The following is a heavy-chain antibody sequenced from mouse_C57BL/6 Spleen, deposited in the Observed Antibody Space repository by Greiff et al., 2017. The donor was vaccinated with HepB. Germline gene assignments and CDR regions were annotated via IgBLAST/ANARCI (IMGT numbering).Heavy chain of an antibody. CDR2: IYPSDSDT. Sequence: QVQLQQPGAELVRPGSSVKLSCKASGYTFTSYWMHWVKQRPIQGLEWIGNIYPSDSDTHYNQKFKDKATLTVDKSSSTAYMQLSSLTSEDSAVYYCASGGGYGNYEFAYWGQGTLVTVS. D-gene: IGHD2-1*01. CDR3: ASGGGYGNYEFAY. CDR1: GYTFTSYW. V-gene: IGHV1-52*01. J-gene: IGHJ3*01.